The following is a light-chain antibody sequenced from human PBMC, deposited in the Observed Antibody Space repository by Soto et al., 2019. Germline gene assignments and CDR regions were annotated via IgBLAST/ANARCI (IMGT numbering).Light chain of an antibody. Sequence: EIVLTQSPCTLSLSPGERVTLSCRASQTVSSSNFAWHQQKPVQAPQLLIYGSSSRATGIPDRFSGCGSGTYFTLTISRLETEDFAVYYCQQYSGSPRTLGQGTKVDIK. CDR3: QQYSGSPRT. J-gene: IGKJ1*01. V-gene: IGKV3-20*01. CDR1: QTVSSSN. CDR2: GSS.